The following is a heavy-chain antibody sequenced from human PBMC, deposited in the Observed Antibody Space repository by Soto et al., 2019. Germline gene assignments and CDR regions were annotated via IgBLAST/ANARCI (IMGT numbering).Heavy chain of an antibody. CDR1: GGTFSSHS. V-gene: IGHV1-69*13. CDR2: IIPIFGPA. D-gene: IGHD1-1*01. Sequence: SVKVSCKSSGGTFSSHSINWVRQAPGQGLEWMGGIIPIFGPANFAKKFQGRVTATADESTTTAYMELSSLTSEDTAVYYCATGSFTSTGGRIGYHYNAMDVWGQGATVTVSS. J-gene: IGHJ6*02. CDR3: ATGSFTSTGGRIGYHYNAMDV.